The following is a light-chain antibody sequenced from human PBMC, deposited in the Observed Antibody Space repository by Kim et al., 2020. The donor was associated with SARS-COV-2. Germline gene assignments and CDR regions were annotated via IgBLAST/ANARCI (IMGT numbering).Light chain of an antibody. CDR2: GKY. Sequence: SSELTQDPAVSVALGQTVRLTCQGDSLRNYYATWYQQRPGQAPTLVLYGKYDRPSGVPDRFSGSASGNTASLTITGAQAEDEGDYYCSSRDSSGDRVVFGGGTKLTVL. CDR3: SSRDSSGDRVV. V-gene: IGLV3-19*01. J-gene: IGLJ2*01. CDR1: SLRNYY.